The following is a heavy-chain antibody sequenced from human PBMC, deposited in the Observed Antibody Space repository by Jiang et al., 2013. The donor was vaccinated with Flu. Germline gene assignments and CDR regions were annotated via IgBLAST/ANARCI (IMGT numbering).Heavy chain of an antibody. Sequence: VQLVESGAEVKRPGASVRVSCKPSGYIFTSHYLHWVRQAPGQGLEWMGIIDPGAGSTAYAQNLLGRVTMTTNTSTNTVYMDLNSLRFEDTAIYYCTREVRRALMPFDSWGPGTLVTVSS. V-gene: IGHV1-46*03. CDR2: IDPGAGST. J-gene: IGHJ4*02. CDR3: TREVRRALMPFDS. D-gene: IGHD2-8*01. CDR1: GYIFTSHY.